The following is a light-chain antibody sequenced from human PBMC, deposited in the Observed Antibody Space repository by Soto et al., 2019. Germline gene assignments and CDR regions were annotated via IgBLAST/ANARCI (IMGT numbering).Light chain of an antibody. CDR1: QSLLHSNGYNY. CDR3: MQALQTPLT. V-gene: IGKV2-28*01. CDR2: LGS. Sequence: DIVMTQSPLSLPVTPGEPASISCRSSQSLLHSNGYNYFDWYLQKPGQSPQLLIYLGSNRASGVXDXSSGSGSGTDFTLSISRVEAADVGVYYCMQALQTPLTFGQGPRLEMK. J-gene: IGKJ5*01.